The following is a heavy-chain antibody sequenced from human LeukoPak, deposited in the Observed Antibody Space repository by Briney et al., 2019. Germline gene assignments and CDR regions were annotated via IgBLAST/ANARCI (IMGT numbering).Heavy chain of an antibody. CDR3: ARGILGTPDY. Sequence: GGTLRLSCAASGFTFSSYGMSWVRQAPGKGLEWVSAISGSGGSTYYADSVKGRFTISRDNSKNTLYLQMNSLRAEDTAVYYCARGILGTPDYWGQGTLVTVSS. CDR1: GFTFSSYG. CDR2: ISGSGGST. D-gene: IGHD1-14*01. V-gene: IGHV3-23*01. J-gene: IGHJ4*02.